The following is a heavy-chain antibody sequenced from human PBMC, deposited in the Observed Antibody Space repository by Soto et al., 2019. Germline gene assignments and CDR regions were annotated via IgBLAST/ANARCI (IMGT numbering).Heavy chain of an antibody. Sequence: GGSLRLSCAASGFTFSDHYMDWVRQAPGKGLEWVGRTRNKANSYTTDYAASVKRRFTISRDDSKNSLYLQMNSLKTEDTAVYYCARERGDYDFWSRYYYYGMDVWGQGTTVTVSS. CDR2: TRNKANSYTT. CDR3: ARERGDYDFWSRYYYYGMDV. CDR1: GFTFSDHY. J-gene: IGHJ6*02. V-gene: IGHV3-72*01. D-gene: IGHD3-3*01.